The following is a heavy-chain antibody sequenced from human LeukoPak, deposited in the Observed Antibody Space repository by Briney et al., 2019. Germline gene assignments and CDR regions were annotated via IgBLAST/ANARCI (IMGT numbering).Heavy chain of an antibody. Sequence: ASVKVSCKASGYTFTDYGISWVRQAPGQGLEWLGWIGPYNGNTYYAQNFQGRVTMTTDTATSTVYMELMSPRSDDTAVYYCARQAMVSPSGWDYWGQGTLVTVSS. D-gene: IGHD4/OR15-4a*01. J-gene: IGHJ4*02. CDR1: GYTFTDYG. V-gene: IGHV1-18*01. CDR2: IGPYNGNT. CDR3: ARQAMVSPSGWDY.